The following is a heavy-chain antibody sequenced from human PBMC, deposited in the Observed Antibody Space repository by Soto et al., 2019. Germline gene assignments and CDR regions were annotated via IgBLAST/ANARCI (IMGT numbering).Heavy chain of an antibody. D-gene: IGHD1-26*01. CDR1: GYSFTTYW. CDR2: IYPGDSDT. J-gene: IGHJ3*01. Sequence: GESLKISCKGSGYSFTTYWIGWVRQMPGKGLEWMGIIYPGDSDTRYGPSFRGQVTVSADKSISTAYLQWSSLKASDTAMYYCASPRYSGSYYDAFDLWGQGTMVTVSS. V-gene: IGHV5-51*01. CDR3: ASPRYSGSYYDAFDL.